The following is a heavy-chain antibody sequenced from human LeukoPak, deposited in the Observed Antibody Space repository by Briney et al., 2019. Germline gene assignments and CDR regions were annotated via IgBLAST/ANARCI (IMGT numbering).Heavy chain of an antibody. J-gene: IGHJ3*02. CDR3: ARDHSIYRGYDWVVGAFDI. D-gene: IGHD5-12*01. Sequence: SETLSLPCSVSGGSISNYYWSWIRQPPGKGLEWFGFNYCSGSTDYNPSLKSRVTISLDTSKNQFSLKLNSMTAADTAMYYCARDHSIYRGYDWVVGAFDIWGRGTMVTVPS. CDR1: GGSISNYY. CDR2: NYCSGST. V-gene: IGHV4-59*01.